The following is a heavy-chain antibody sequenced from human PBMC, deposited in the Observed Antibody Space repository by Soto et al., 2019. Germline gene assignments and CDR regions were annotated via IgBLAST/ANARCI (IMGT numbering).Heavy chain of an antibody. J-gene: IGHJ6*02. CDR3: NRLLWDYSNYYGMDV. D-gene: IGHD4-4*01. Sequence: PGGSLRLSCAASGFTFSGSAMNWVRQASGKGLEWVGRIRSKANSYATAYAASVKGRFTISRDDSKNTAYLQMNSLKTEDTAVYYCNRLLWDYSNYYGMDVWGQGTTVTVSS. CDR2: IRSKANSYAT. CDR1: GFTFSGSA. V-gene: IGHV3-73*01.